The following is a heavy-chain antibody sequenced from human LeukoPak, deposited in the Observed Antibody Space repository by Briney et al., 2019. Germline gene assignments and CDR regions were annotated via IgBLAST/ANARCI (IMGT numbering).Heavy chain of an antibody. V-gene: IGHV3-30-3*01. CDR3: ARVDYDSSGYYYGGFDY. Sequence: QPGRSLRLSCAASGFTFSSYAMRWVRQAPGKGLEWVAVISYDGSNKYYADSVKGRFTISRDNSKNTLYLQMNSLRAEDTAVYYCARVDYDSSGYYYGGFDYWGQGTLVTVSS. J-gene: IGHJ4*02. CDR1: GFTFSSYA. CDR2: ISYDGSNK. D-gene: IGHD3-22*01.